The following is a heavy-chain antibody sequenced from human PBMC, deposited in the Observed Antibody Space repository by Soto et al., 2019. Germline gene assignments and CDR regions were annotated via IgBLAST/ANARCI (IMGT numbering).Heavy chain of an antibody. CDR2: IWFDGSNK. J-gene: IGHJ6*02. CDR1: GFSFSAYG. Sequence: GSLRLSFSSCGFSFSAYGMHWVRRSPGKWLEWVAVIWFDGSNKYYAESVKGRFSISRDNSKNTLDLQMNSLRAEDTAVYYCVRDGYSSSSGMDVWGQGTTVTVSS. D-gene: IGHD2-2*01. CDR3: VRDGYSSSSGMDV. V-gene: IGHV3-33*01.